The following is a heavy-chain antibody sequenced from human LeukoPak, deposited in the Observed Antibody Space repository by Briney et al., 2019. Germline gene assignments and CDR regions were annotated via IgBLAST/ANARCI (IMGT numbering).Heavy chain of an antibody. CDR2: IKSDGSST. D-gene: IGHD1-26*01. CDR1: GFTFSSYS. Sequence: PGGSLRLSCAASGFTFSSYSMNWVRQAPGKGLVWVSRIKSDGSSTSYADSVKGRFTISRDNAKNTLYLQMNSLRAEDTAVYYCARRGAATDAFDIWGQGTMVTVSS. J-gene: IGHJ3*02. CDR3: ARRGAATDAFDI. V-gene: IGHV3-74*01.